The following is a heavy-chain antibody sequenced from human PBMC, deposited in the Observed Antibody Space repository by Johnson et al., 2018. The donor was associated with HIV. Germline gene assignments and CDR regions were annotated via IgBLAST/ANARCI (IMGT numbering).Heavy chain of an antibody. CDR2: ISYDGSSN. CDR3: AKDTAMVRSSAAFDS. CDR1: GFTFNSYA. D-gene: IGHD5-18*01. V-gene: IGHV3-30*18. Sequence: QVQLVESGGGVVQPGRSLRLSCAASGFTFNSYAMHWVRQAPGKGLEWVAVISYDGSSNFHIDSVKGRFTISRDNSENTLYLQMNSLSPEDTAIYYCAKDTAMVRSSAAFDSWGQGTMVTVSS. J-gene: IGHJ3*02.